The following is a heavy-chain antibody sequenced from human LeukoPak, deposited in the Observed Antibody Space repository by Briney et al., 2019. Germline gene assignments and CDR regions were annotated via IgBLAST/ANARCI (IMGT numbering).Heavy chain of an antibody. CDR1: GFTFSTYV. Sequence: GRSLRLSCAASGFTFSTYVMHWVRQVPGKGLEWVAVKDYCADSVKGRFTASKDNSKSTLYLQMNSLRAEDTAIYYCAKDLCSDTSCSSRGIDYWGQGTLVTVSS. V-gene: IGHV3-30*18. CDR3: AKDLCSDTSCSSRGIDY. J-gene: IGHJ4*02. D-gene: IGHD2-2*01. CDR2: KD.